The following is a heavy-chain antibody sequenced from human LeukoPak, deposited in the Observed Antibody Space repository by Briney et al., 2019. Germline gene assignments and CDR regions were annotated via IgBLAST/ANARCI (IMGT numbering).Heavy chain of an antibody. CDR2: ISYDESNK. V-gene: IGHV3-30-3*01. D-gene: IGHD6-19*01. CDR1: GFIFNNYA. Sequence: LSGRSLRLSCAASGFIFNNYATHWVRQAPGKGLEWLAVISYDESNKYYADSVKGRFTISRDNSKNALYLQMNILRAEDTAVYFCARGFSGGAVVAGPPNSWGQGTLVTVSS. J-gene: IGHJ4*02. CDR3: ARGFSGGAVVAGPPNS.